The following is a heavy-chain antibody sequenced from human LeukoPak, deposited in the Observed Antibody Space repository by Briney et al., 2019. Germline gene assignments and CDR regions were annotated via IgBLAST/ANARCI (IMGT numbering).Heavy chain of an antibody. CDR1: GGSISSYY. CDR3: AREDGYAVSWFDL. D-gene: IGHD5-24*01. CDR2: IYYSGST. Sequence: SETLSLTCTVSGGSISSYYWSWIRQPPGKGLEWIGYIYYSGSTNYNPSLKSRVPISVDTSKNQFSLKLSSVTAADTAVYYCAREDGYAVSWFDLWGRGTLVTVSS. J-gene: IGHJ2*01. V-gene: IGHV4-59*01.